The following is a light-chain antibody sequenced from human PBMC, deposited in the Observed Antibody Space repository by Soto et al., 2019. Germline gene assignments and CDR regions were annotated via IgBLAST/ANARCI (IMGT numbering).Light chain of an antibody. CDR1: SSDIGGYKY. J-gene: IGLJ2*01. CDR3: SSCTGSSTAVV. CDR2: DVS. V-gene: IGLV2-14*01. Sequence: QSALTQPASVSGSPGQSITISCTGTSSDIGGYKYVSWYQQHPGKAPKLMIYDVSSRPSGVSNRFSGSKSGNTASLTISGLQAEDEDDYYCSSCTGSSTAVVFGGGTKLTVL.